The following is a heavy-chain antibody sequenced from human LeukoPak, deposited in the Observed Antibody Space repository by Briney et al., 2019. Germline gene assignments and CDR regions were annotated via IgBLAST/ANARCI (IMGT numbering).Heavy chain of an antibody. Sequence: SETLSLTCTVSGGSMSTNMYSWGWIRQPPGKGLEWIGSIYYSGTTHYNPSLESRVTISVDTSKNQFSLKLASVTAADTAIYYCAKGAGGFSYYNWFDPWGQGTLVTVSS. CDR3: AKGAGGFSYYNWFDP. J-gene: IGHJ5*02. V-gene: IGHV4-39*07. CDR2: IYYSGTT. CDR1: GGSMSTNMYS. D-gene: IGHD5-18*01.